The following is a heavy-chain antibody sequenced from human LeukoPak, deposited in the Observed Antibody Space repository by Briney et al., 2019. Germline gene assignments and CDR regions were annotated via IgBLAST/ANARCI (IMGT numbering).Heavy chain of an antibody. CDR2: IYYSGST. CDR1: GGSISSYY. V-gene: IGHV4-59*08. D-gene: IGHD3-22*01. Sequence: SETLSLTCTVSGGSISSYYWSWIRQPPGKGLEWIGYIYYSGSTNYNPSLKSRVTISVDTSKNQFSLKLSSVTAADTAVYYCASPIGPYDSGLGDAFDIWGQGTMVTVSS. CDR3: ASPIGPYDSGLGDAFDI. J-gene: IGHJ3*02.